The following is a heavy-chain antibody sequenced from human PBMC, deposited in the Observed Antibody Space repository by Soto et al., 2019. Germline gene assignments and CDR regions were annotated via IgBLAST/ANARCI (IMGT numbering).Heavy chain of an antibody. V-gene: IGHV3-48*01. J-gene: IGHJ3*02. CDR1: GFTFSSND. CDR3: ARTNRILDASDI. D-gene: IGHD2-15*01. CDR2: ISSSSSTI. Sequence: EVQLVESGGGLVQPGGSLRLSCAAAGFTFSSNDMNWVRQAPGKGLEWVSYISSSSSTIYYADSVRGRFTISRDNAKNSLDLQMNSLRAEDTAVYYCARTNRILDASDIWGQGTMVTVSS.